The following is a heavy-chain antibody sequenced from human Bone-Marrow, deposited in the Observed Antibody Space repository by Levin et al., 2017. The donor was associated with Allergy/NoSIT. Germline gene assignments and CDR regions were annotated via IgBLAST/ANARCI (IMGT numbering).Heavy chain of an antibody. CDR2: IYASGSS. V-gene: IGHV4-30-4*01. Sequence: SETLSLTCTVSGASIRSADYYWTWIRQAPGKGLECIGNIYASGSSDYNPSLQSRATISFDTSKSQFSLKLSSVTAADTAGYYCARGYDMLTGVLDFWGQGALVTVSS. J-gene: IGHJ4*02. CDR1: GASIRSADYY. D-gene: IGHD3-9*01. CDR3: ARGYDMLTGVLDF.